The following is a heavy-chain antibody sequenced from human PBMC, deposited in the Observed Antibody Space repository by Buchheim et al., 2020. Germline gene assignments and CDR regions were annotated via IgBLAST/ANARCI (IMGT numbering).Heavy chain of an antibody. J-gene: IGHJ6*02. Sequence: EVQLVESGGGLVQPGGSLRLSCAASGFTFSSYWMSWVRQAPGKGPEWVANIKQDGSEKYYVDSVKGRFTISRDNAKNSLYLQMNSLRAEDTAVYYCARDLPLVAHYYGMDVWGQGTT. D-gene: IGHD6-6*01. V-gene: IGHV3-7*01. CDR3: ARDLPLVAHYYGMDV. CDR2: IKQDGSEK. CDR1: GFTFSSYW.